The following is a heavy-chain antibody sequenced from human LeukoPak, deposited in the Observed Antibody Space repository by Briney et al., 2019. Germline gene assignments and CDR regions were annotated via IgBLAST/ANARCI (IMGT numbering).Heavy chain of an antibody. D-gene: IGHD3-22*01. CDR1: GGTFSSYA. V-gene: IGHV1-69*01. CDR2: IIPIFGTA. Sequence: GASVKVSCKASGGTFSSYAISWVRQAPGQGLEWMGGIIPIFGTANYAQKFQGRVTITADESTSTAYMELSSLRSEDTAVYYCARAGSCGYYDAFDIWGQGTMVTVSS. J-gene: IGHJ3*02. CDR3: ARAGSCGYYDAFDI.